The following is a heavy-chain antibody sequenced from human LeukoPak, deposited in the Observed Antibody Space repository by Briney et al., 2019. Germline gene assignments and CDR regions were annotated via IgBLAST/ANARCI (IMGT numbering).Heavy chain of an antibody. CDR3: ARGYNHGPIDM. J-gene: IGHJ3*02. V-gene: IGHV3-20*04. CDR1: GVTFGDYG. Sequence: PEEFLRLSCEASGVTFGDYGMSWVRQGRGKGLEWVSGITRSGDTTSYADSVNGRFTISRDNAKNCLYLQMNSLRAEDTAFYYCARGYNHGPIDMWGQGTLVTVSS. D-gene: IGHD2-2*02. CDR2: ITRSGDTT.